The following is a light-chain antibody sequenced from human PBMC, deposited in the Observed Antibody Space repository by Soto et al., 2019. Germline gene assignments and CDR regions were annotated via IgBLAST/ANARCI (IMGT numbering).Light chain of an antibody. J-gene: IGKJ2*01. V-gene: IGKV3-15*01. CDR2: GAS. CDR1: QSVSTN. CDR3: QQYYSWPPMYT. Sequence: MVMTQSPATLSVSPGERATLSCRASQSVSTNLAWYQHKPGQPPSLLFYGASTRDTGIPARFSGSASGTEFTLTIGSLQSEDFAVYYCQQYYSWPPMYTFGQGTKLEIK.